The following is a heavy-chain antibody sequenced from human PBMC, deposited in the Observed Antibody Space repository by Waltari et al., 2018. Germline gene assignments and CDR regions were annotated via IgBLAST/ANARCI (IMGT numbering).Heavy chain of an antibody. Sequence: QLQLQESGPGLVKPSETLSLTCSVTVGSLSTSSYYWGWIGQPPGKGLEWIGSIHYSGSTYYTPSLKSRVTISVDTSKNQFSLRLTSVTAADTAVYYCARHVGEATTFDYWGQGTLVTVSS. V-gene: IGHV4-39*01. CDR3: ARHVGEATTFDY. J-gene: IGHJ4*02. CDR1: VGSLSTSSYY. D-gene: IGHD1-26*01. CDR2: IHYSGST.